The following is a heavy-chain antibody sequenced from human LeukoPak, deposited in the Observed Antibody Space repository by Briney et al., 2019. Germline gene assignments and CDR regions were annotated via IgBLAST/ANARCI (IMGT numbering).Heavy chain of an antibody. D-gene: IGHD4-23*01. V-gene: IGHV4-59*01. Sequence: SETLSLTCTVSGGSISSYYWSWIRQPPGKGLEWIGYIYYSGSTNYNPSLKSRVTISVDTSKNQFSLKLSSVTAADTAVYYCARVPSPYGGNFLFGYWGQGTLVTVSS. CDR2: IYYSGST. J-gene: IGHJ4*02. CDR1: GGSISSYY. CDR3: ARVPSPYGGNFLFGY.